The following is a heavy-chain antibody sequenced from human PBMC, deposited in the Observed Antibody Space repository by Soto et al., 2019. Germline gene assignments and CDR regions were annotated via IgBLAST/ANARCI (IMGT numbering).Heavy chain of an antibody. CDR1: GYTFTSYG. D-gene: IGHD1-26*01. J-gene: IGHJ3*02. CDR2: ISAYNGNT. V-gene: IGHV1-18*01. Sequence: ASVKVSCKASGYTFTSYGISWVRQAPGQGLEWMGWISAYNGNTNYAQKLQGRVTMTTDTSTSTAYMELRSLRSDDTAVYYCAAPSLAGIVGATTAAFDIWGQGTMVTVSS. CDR3: AAPSLAGIVGATTAAFDI.